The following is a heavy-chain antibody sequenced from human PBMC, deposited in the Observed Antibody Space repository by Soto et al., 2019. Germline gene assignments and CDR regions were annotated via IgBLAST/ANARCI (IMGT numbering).Heavy chain of an antibody. V-gene: IGHV3-7*01. D-gene: IGHD6-13*01. CDR1: GFTFSSYW. CDR2: IKQDGSEK. CDR3: ARDYLGLASIAAAGVYSDFDY. J-gene: IGHJ4*02. Sequence: EVQLVESGGGLVQPGGSLRLSCAASGFTFSSYWMSWVRQAPGKGLEWVANIKQDGSEKYYVDSVKGRFTISRDNAKNSLYLQMNSLRAEDTAVYYCARDYLGLASIAAAGVYSDFDYWGQGTLVTVSS.